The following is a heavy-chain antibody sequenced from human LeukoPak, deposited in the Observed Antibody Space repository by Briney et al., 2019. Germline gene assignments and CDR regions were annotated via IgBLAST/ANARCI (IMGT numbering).Heavy chain of an antibody. CDR2: ISYDGSNK. J-gene: IGHJ4*02. CDR3: ARDGGPYYYGSGSYYNDPDY. CDR1: GFTFSSYA. Sequence: GGSLRLSCAASGFTFSSYAMHWVRQAPGNGLEWVAVISYDGSNKYYADSVKGRFTISRDNSKNTLYLQMNSLRAEDTAVYYCARDGGPYYYGSGSYYNDPDYWGQGTLVTVSS. V-gene: IGHV3-30-3*01. D-gene: IGHD3-10*01.